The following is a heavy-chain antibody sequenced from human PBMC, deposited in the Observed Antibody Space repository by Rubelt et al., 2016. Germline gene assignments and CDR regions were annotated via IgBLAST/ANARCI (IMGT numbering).Heavy chain of an antibody. D-gene: IGHD6-19*01. J-gene: IGHJ4*02. CDR2: ISGGGRT. CDR1: GLSVSTNY. V-gene: IGHV3-66*01. CDR3: AREWLGNLFY. Sequence: EAQLVESGGGLVQPGGSLRLTCEASGLSVSTNYMTWVRQAPGKGLEWVSIISGGGRTYYADSVKGRFTISRDNFENTMYLQMNSLRTEETAVYFCAREWLGNLFYWGQGTLVSVSS.